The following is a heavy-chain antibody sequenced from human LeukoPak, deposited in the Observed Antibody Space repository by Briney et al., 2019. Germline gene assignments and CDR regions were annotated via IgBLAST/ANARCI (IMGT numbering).Heavy chain of an antibody. CDR1: GGSINSDSFT. Sequence: SETLSLTCTVSGGSINSDSFTWGWIRQPPGKGLEWIGSIYYSGTTKYNPSLNSRVTMSIDTSKNEFSLKVTSVTAADTAIYYCGRHRSSTSYDAFNIWGQGTMVTVSS. CDR3: GRHRSSTSYDAFNI. D-gene: IGHD2-2*01. J-gene: IGHJ3*02. V-gene: IGHV4-39*01. CDR2: IYYSGTT.